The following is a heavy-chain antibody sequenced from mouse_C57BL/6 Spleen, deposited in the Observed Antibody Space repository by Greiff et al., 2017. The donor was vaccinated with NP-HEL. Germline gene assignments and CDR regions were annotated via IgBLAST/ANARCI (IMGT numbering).Heavy chain of an antibody. CDR3: ARAYYDYDYFDY. J-gene: IGHJ2*01. Sequence: QVQLQQPGAELVRPGSSVKLSCKASGYTFTSYWMHWVKQRPIQGLEWIGNIDPSDSETHYNQKFKDKATLTVDKSSSTAYMQLSSLTSEDSAVYDCARAYYDYDYFDYWGQGTTLTVSS. CDR1: GYTFTSYW. CDR2: IDPSDSET. D-gene: IGHD2-4*01. V-gene: IGHV1-52*01.